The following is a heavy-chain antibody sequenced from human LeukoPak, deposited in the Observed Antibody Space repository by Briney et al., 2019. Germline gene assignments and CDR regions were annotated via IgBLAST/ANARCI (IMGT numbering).Heavy chain of an antibody. CDR1: VGSIKRLY. CDR3: ARWRYSGSSGWFDT. CDR2: VYYSGST. D-gene: IGHD6-6*01. V-gene: IGHV4-59*07. Sequence: SHTLSLTRTVSVGSIKRLYRSCIRQPPGKGLEWIGSVYYSGSTSYNPSLKSPVAISLDTSNNQFSLRLSSVTAADTAVYYCARWRYSGSSGWFDTWGQGTLVTVSS. J-gene: IGHJ5*02.